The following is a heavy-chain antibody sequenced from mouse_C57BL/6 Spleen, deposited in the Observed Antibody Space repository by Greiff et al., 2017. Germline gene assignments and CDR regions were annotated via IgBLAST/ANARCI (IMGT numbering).Heavy chain of an antibody. V-gene: IGHV6-3*01. CDR1: GFTFSNYW. CDR2: IRLKSDNYAT. CDR3: TKSYDYDGDYAMDY. Sequence: EVKLMESGGGLVQPGGSMKLSCVASGFTFSNYWMNWVRQSPEKGLEWVAQIRLKSDNYATHYAESVKGRFTISRDDSKSSVYLQMNNLRAEDTGIYYCTKSYDYDGDYAMDYWGQGTSVTVSS. D-gene: IGHD2-4*01. J-gene: IGHJ4*01.